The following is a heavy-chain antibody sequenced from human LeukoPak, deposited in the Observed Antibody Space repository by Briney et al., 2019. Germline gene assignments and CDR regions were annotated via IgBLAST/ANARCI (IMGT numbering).Heavy chain of an antibody. D-gene: IGHD6-13*01. CDR2: IYPGDSDT. CDR1: GYSFTSYW. Sequence: GEALKISCKGSGYSFTSYWIGWVRQMPGKGLEWMGIIYPGDSDTRYSPSFQGQVTLSDNRSTSTAYLPCSSLKASDTAMYYCASRRSIAAAGKGAYHFDYWGQGTLVTVSS. J-gene: IGHJ4*02. V-gene: IGHV5-51*01. CDR3: ASRRSIAAAGKGAYHFDY.